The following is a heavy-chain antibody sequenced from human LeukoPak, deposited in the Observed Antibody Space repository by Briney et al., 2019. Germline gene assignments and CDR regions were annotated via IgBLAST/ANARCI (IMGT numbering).Heavy chain of an antibody. CDR1: GYTFPTFY. CDR3: ARLNYGMDV. V-gene: IGHV5-51*01. CDR2: IYPGDSAA. J-gene: IGHJ6*02. Sequence: GESLKISCEGSGYTFPTFYIGWVRQVPGKGLEWMGIIYPGDSAAGYSPSFQGQVTFSADKSISTAYLQWRSLKASDTAMYYCARLNYGMDVWGQGTTVTVSS.